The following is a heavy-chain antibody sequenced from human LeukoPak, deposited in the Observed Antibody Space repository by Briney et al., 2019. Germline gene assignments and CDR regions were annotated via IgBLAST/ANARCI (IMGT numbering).Heavy chain of an antibody. V-gene: IGHV3-21*04. J-gene: IGHJ4*02. CDR1: GFTFGSYT. D-gene: IGHD3-10*01. Sequence: GGSLRLSCEASGFTFGSYTMHWVRQAPGKGLEWVSSISSGSTYIFYADSVKGRFTISRDNAKSSLYLQMNSLRAEDTAVYYCAKVSKDYYGSGSLPYYFDYWGQGTLVTVSS. CDR3: AKVSKDYYGSGSLPYYFDY. CDR2: ISSGSTYI.